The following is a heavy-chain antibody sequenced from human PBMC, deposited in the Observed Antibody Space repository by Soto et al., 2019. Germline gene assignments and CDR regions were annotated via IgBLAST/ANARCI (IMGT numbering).Heavy chain of an antibody. V-gene: IGHV3-7*03. CDR1: GFTFSSHW. CDR3: ARDYPGGSYFDY. D-gene: IGHD1-26*01. J-gene: IGHJ4*02. Sequence: GGSLRLSCAASGFTFSSHWMSWVRQAPGKGLEWVARINQDGSEKYYVDSGKGRFTISRDNAKNSLYLQMNSLRAEDTAVYYCARDYPGGSYFDYWGLGTLVTVSS. CDR2: INQDGSEK.